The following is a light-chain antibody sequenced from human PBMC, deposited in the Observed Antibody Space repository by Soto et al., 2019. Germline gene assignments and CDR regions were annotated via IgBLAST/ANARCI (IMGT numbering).Light chain of an antibody. CDR1: SIDVGSFDS. J-gene: IGLJ1*01. CDR3: SSFTPSSTLV. V-gene: IGLV2-14*01. CDR2: DVS. Sequence: QSVLTQTASVSGSPGQPITISCTGTSIDVGSFDSVAWYQHNPGKAPKLMIYDVSNRPSGVSSRFSGSKSGNTASLSISGLQTEDEANYYCSSFTPSSTLVFGTGTQLPVL.